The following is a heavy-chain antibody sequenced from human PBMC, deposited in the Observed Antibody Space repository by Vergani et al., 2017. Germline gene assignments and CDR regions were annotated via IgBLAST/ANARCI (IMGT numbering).Heavy chain of an antibody. CDR2: IYNSGNG. Sequence: QMRLQESGPGLVKASETLSLTCTVSGDSIISRSYYWGWIRQPPGKGLEWIGSIYNSGNGDSSSSLKSRVTISADTSKNQFSLRLTSVTAADTAVYYCASGKYYSDSTAHFRGRYFDVWGRGTLVTVPS. CDR1: GDSIISRSYY. CDR3: ASGKYYSDSTAHFRGRYFDV. D-gene: IGHD3-16*01. V-gene: IGHV4-39*01. J-gene: IGHJ2*01.